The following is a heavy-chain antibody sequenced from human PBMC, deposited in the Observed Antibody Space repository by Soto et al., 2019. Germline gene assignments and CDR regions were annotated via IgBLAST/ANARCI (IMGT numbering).Heavy chain of an antibody. Sequence: ASLKVSCKASGYTFTSYYMHWVRQAPGQGLEWMGIINPSGGSTSYAQKFQGRVTMARDTSTSTVYMELSSLRSEETAVYYCARGGVGLWFGEPIFLYYFDYWGKGTRVTVSS. CDR3: ARGGVGLWFGEPIFLYYFDY. D-gene: IGHD3-10*01. CDR2: INPSGGST. J-gene: IGHJ4*02. CDR1: GYTFTSYY. V-gene: IGHV1-46*03.